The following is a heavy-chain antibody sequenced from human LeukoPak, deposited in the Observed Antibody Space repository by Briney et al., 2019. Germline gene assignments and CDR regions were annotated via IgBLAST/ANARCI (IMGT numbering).Heavy chain of an antibody. CDR3: AKAAKIPSYGDYPPDY. D-gene: IGHD4-17*01. V-gene: IGHV3-23*01. CDR2: ISGSGGST. J-gene: IGHJ4*02. Sequence: PGGSLRLSCAASGFTFGSYAMSWVRQAPGKGLEWVSAISGSGGSTYYADSVKGRFTISRDNSKNTLYLQMNGLRAEDTAVYYCAKAAKIPSYGDYPPDYWGQGTLVTVSS. CDR1: GFTFGSYA.